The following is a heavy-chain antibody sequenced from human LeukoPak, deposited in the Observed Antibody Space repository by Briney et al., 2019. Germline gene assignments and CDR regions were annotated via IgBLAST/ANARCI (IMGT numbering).Heavy chain of an antibody. J-gene: IGHJ4*02. D-gene: IGHD1-26*01. V-gene: IGHV1-2*06. Sequence: ASVKVPCKASEYIFTGYYMHWVRQAPGQGLEWMGRINPNNGATNYAQKFQGRVTITGDTSINTAYMELSSLRSDDTAVYYCTRESGSYHGNDYWGQGTLVTVSS. CDR2: INPNNGAT. CDR3: TRESGSYHGNDY. CDR1: EYIFTGYY.